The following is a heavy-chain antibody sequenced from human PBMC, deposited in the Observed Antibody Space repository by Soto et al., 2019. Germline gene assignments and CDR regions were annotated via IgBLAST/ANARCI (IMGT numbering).Heavy chain of an antibody. D-gene: IGHD5-18*01. Sequence: QVTLKESGPVLVKPTETLTLTCTVSGFSLSNARMGVSCIRQPPGKALEWLEHIFSNDEKSSSTSLKSRLTISKDTSNSQVVLTMTIMDPMDTATYYGARIGGDTAIAPDYRGQGTLVTVSS. CDR3: ARIGGDTAIAPDY. CDR1: GFSLSNARMG. CDR2: IFSNDEK. V-gene: IGHV2-26*01. J-gene: IGHJ4*02.